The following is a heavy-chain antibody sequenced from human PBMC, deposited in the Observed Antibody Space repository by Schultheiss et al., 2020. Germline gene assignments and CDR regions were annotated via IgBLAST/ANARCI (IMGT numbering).Heavy chain of an antibody. CDR1: GGSISSYY. D-gene: IGHD2-8*01. CDR2: IYHSGST. CDR3: ARDCTNGVCYKFEGYGMDV. V-gene: IGHV4-59*01. J-gene: IGHJ6*02. Sequence: SETLSLTCTVSGGSISSYYWSWIRQPPGKGLEWIGYIYHSGSTNYNPSLKSRVTISVDTSKNQFSLKLSSVTAADTAVYYCARDCTNGVCYKFEGYGMDVWGQGTTVTVSS.